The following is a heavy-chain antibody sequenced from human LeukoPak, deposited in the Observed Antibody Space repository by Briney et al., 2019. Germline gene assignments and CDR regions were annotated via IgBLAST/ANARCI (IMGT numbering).Heavy chain of an antibody. V-gene: IGHV4-4*02. J-gene: IGHJ4*02. CDR1: GGSISSSNW. CDR3: ARRANRYYYDSSGYLATFPYFDY. D-gene: IGHD3-22*01. Sequence: SETLSLTCAVSGGSISSSNWWSWVRQPPGKGLEWIGEIYHSGSTNYNPSLKSRVTISVDTSKNQFSLKLSSVTAADTAVYYCARRANRYYYDSSGYLATFPYFDYWGQGTLVTVSS. CDR2: IYHSGST.